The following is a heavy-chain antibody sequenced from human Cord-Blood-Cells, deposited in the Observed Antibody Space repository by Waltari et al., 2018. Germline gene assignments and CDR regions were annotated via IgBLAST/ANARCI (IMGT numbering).Heavy chain of an antibody. D-gene: IGHD3-22*01. CDR1: GGSISSSNW. V-gene: IGHV4-4*02. CDR3: ASSVVDYYDSSGYYYYFDY. CDR2: IYHSGRT. J-gene: IGHJ4*02. Sequence: QVQLQESGPGLVKPSGTLSLTCAVSGGSISSSNWWRWVRQPPGQGLEWIGEIYHSGRTNYNPSLKSRVTISVDKSKNQFSLKLSSVTAADTAVYYCASSVVDYYDSSGYYYYFDYWGQGTLVTVSS.